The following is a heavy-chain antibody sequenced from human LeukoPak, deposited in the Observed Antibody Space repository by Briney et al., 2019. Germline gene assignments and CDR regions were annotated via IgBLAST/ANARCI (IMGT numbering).Heavy chain of an antibody. D-gene: IGHD6-19*01. Sequence: ASVKVPYKASGYTFTSYYMHWVRQAPGQGLEWTGIINPSGGATTYAQKFQGRDTMTRDTSTSTVYMELSSLRFEDTAVYYCARDLPHPGIAVADPTYWGQGTLVTVSS. CDR1: GYTFTSYY. CDR2: INPSGGAT. J-gene: IGHJ4*02. V-gene: IGHV1-46*01. CDR3: ARDLPHPGIAVADPTY.